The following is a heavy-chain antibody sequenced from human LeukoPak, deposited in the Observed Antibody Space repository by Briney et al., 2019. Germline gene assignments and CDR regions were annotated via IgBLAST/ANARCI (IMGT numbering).Heavy chain of an antibody. Sequence: SETLSLTCTVSGGSISSYYWSWIRQPPRKGLGWIGYIYYSGSTNYNPSLRSRVTISVDTSKNQFSLKLSSVTAADTAVYYCARGNDFWSGYPHHFDYWGQGTLVTVSS. CDR1: GGSISSYY. D-gene: IGHD3-3*01. J-gene: IGHJ4*02. V-gene: IGHV4-59*01. CDR3: ARGNDFWSGYPHHFDY. CDR2: IYYSGST.